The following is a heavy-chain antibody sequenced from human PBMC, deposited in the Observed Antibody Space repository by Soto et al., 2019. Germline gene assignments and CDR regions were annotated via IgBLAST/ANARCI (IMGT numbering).Heavy chain of an antibody. D-gene: IGHD3-10*01. CDR1: GFTFTSYS. CDR3: AKSRGSGTDDNPFDAFDI. Sequence: EVQLLESGGGLVQHGGSLSLSCAASGFTFTSYSMSWVRQAPGKGLEWVSGISGSGGGTYYADSVKGRFTISRDNSRSTLFLQMNSLRAESTALYYCAKSRGSGTDDNPFDAFDIWCQGTMVTVSA. V-gene: IGHV3-23*01. J-gene: IGHJ3*02. CDR2: ISGSGGGT.